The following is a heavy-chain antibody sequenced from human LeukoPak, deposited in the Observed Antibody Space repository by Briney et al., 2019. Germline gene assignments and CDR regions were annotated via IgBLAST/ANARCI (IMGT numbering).Heavy chain of an antibody. CDR1: GYTFTGYY. J-gene: IGHJ3*02. Sequence: GASVKVSCKASGYTFTGYYIHWVRQAPGQGLEWMGWINPNSGGTNSAQQFQGRVTLTRDTSISTAYMELSRLRSDDTAVYYCAALGYCSSTSCLRGAFDIWGQGTMVTVSS. V-gene: IGHV1-2*02. CDR2: INPNSGGT. D-gene: IGHD2-2*01. CDR3: AALGYCSSTSCLRGAFDI.